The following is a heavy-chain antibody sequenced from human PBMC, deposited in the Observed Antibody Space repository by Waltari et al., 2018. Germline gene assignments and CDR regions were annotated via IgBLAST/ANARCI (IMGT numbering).Heavy chain of an antibody. D-gene: IGHD5-18*01. CDR2: IYHSGST. CDR1: GYSISSGYY. J-gene: IGHJ3*02. Sequence: QVQLQESGPGLVKPSETLSLTCAVSGYSISSGYYWGWIRQPPGKGLEWIGSIYHSGSTYYNPSLKSRVTISVDTSKNQFSLKLSSVTAADTAVYYCARSPLVTWIQLWLAGGAFDIWGQGTMVTVSS. V-gene: IGHV4-38-2*01. CDR3: ARSPLVTWIQLWLAGGAFDI.